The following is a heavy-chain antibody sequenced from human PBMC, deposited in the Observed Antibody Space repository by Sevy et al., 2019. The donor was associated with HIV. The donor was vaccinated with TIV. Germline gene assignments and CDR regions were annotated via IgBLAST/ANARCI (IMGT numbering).Heavy chain of an antibody. J-gene: IGHJ6*02. CDR1: GFTFSSYG. V-gene: IGHV3-33*01. D-gene: IGHD4-17*01. Sequence: GGSLRLSCAASGFTFSSYGMHWVRQAPGKGLEWVAVIWYDGSNKYYADFVKGRFTISRDNSKNTLYLQMNSLRAEDTAVYYCAREDYETYYYYGMDVWGQGTTVTVSS. CDR3: AREDYETYYYYGMDV. CDR2: IWYDGSNK.